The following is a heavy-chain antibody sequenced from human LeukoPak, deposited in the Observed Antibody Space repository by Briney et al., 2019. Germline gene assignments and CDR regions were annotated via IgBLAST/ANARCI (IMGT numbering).Heavy chain of an antibody. V-gene: IGHV3-7*01. J-gene: IGHJ4*02. D-gene: IGHD3-22*01. CDR3: VRVDNSGYLDF. Sequence: GGSLRLSCAASGFTFSSYWMSWVRQAPGKGLEWVANIKQDESEIYYVGSAKGRFTISRDNAKSSLYLQMNSLRAEDTAMYYCVRVDNSGYLDFWGQGTLVAVSS. CDR2: IKQDESEI. CDR1: GFTFSSYW.